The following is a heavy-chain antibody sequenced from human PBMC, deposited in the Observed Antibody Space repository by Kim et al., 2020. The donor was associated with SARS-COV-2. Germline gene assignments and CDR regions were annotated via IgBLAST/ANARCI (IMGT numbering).Heavy chain of an antibody. D-gene: IGHD2-8*02. Sequence: GGSLRLSCAASGFSFSDYALHWVRQAPGKGLEWVSVISYAGGSNKYYGDSVECRFTISSDNSQNTLHLQMDSLRPEDTAHYYCARGSGTGGTYGSYFQYWGQSALVTVSS. CDR2: ISYAGGSNK. V-gene: IGHV3-30*04. CDR1: GFSFSDYA. J-gene: IGHJ1*01. CDR3: ARGSGTGGTYGSYFQY.